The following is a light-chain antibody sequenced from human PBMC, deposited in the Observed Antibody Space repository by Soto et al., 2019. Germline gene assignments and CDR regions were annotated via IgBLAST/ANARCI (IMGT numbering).Light chain of an antibody. CDR3: SSYTNSNTRV. J-gene: IGLJ1*01. Sequence: QSALTQPASVSGSPGQSVTISCTGTNSDVGDYNYVSWYQQHPGKAPKLIIYEVSNRPSGISDRFSASKSANTASLTISGLQAEDEADYYCSSYTNSNTRVFGTGSKVTVL. CDR1: NSDVGDYNY. V-gene: IGLV2-14*01. CDR2: EVS.